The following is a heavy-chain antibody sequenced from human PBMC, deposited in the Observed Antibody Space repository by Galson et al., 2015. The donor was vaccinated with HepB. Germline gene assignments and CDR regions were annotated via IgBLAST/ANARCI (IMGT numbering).Heavy chain of an antibody. CDR1: GFKFYNYA. V-gene: IGHV3-64*05. CDR2: ISGNGDET. J-gene: IGHJ3*01. CDR3: SSDAFDV. Sequence: SLRLSWAASGFKFYNYAMHWLRQAPGKRLEYVSAISGNGDETCTADPVRGRFTTSRDNSKNTLYVQMSTLRPEDTAVYYCSSDAFDVWGQGTMVIVSS.